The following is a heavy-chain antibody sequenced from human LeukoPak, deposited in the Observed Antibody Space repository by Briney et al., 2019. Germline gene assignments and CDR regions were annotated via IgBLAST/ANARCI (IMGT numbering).Heavy chain of an antibody. D-gene: IGHD6-19*01. Sequence: GGSLRLSGEASGFTFSSYSMNWVRQAPGRGLEWVSSITTSRSYIYYADSVKGRFTSSRDNAKNALYLQMNSLRAEDTAVYYCARVHSSGQLETFDYWGQGTLVTVSS. J-gene: IGHJ4*02. CDR3: ARVHSSGQLETFDY. CDR1: GFTFSSYS. V-gene: IGHV3-21*01. CDR2: ITTSRSYI.